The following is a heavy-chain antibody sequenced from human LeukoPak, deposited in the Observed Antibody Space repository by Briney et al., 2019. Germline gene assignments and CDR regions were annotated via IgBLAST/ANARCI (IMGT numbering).Heavy chain of an antibody. CDR1: GFTFSSYA. Sequence: GGSLGLSCAASGFTFSSYAMSWVRQAPGKGLEWVSAISGSGGSTYYADSVKGRFTISRDNSKNTLYLQMNSLRAEDTAVYYCAKDLTSYYYDSSGYYSGDYWGQGTLVTVSS. CDR3: AKDLTSYYYDSSGYYSGDY. D-gene: IGHD3-22*01. CDR2: ISGSGGST. V-gene: IGHV3-23*01. J-gene: IGHJ4*02.